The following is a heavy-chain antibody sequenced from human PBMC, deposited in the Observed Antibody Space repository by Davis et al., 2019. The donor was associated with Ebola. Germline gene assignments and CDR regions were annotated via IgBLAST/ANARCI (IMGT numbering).Heavy chain of an antibody. CDR1: GFTFSSYG. J-gene: IGHJ6*02. CDR3: AVWGGVYYYGMDV. Sequence: GGSLRLSCAASGFTFSSYGMHWVRQAPGKGLEWVAVISYDGSNKYYADSVKGRFTISRDNSKNTLYLQMNSLRAEDTAVYYCAVWGGVYYYGMDVWGQGTTVTVSS. V-gene: IGHV3-30*03. D-gene: IGHD3-16*01. CDR2: ISYDGSNK.